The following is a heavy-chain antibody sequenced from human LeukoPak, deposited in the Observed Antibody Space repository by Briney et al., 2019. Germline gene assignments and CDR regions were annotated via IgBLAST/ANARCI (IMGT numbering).Heavy chain of an antibody. D-gene: IGHD2-2*01. CDR1: GYTFTGYY. Sequence: GASVKVSCKASGYTFTGYYMHWVRQAPGQGLEWMGWINPNSGGTNYAQKFQGRFTMTRDTSISTAYMELSRLRSDDTAVYYCARGGTDIVVVPAAIEIDYWGQGTLVTVSS. CDR3: ARGGTDIVVVPAAIEIDY. CDR2: INPNSGGT. J-gene: IGHJ4*02. V-gene: IGHV1-2*02.